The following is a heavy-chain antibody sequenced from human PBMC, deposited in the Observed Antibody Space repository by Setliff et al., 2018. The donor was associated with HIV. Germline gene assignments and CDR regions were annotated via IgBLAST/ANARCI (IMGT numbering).Heavy chain of an antibody. V-gene: IGHV4-31*03. J-gene: IGHJ4*02. CDR3: AGGPGTTSIDY. Sequence: PSETLSLTCTVSGGSISSRGDYWSWVRQHPGKGLEWIGYIYYTGSTYYNMPLWSRVTISLDASRNQFSLELISVTAADTAVYYCAGGPGTTSIDYWAQGTLVTVSS. D-gene: IGHD1-26*01. CDR1: GGSISSRGDY. CDR2: IYYTGST.